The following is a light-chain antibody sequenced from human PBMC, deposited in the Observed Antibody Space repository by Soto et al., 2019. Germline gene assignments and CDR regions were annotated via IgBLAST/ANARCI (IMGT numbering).Light chain of an antibody. Sequence: EIVLTQSPGTLSLSPGETATLSCRASQSVTNSYLAWYQQKPGQAPRLLIFGASTRAAGIPARFSGSGSGTEFTLTISSLQAEDVAVYYCQQYYGTPPTFGQGTKVDIK. CDR1: QSVTNSY. CDR3: QQYYGTPPT. V-gene: IGKV3-20*01. CDR2: GAS. J-gene: IGKJ1*01.